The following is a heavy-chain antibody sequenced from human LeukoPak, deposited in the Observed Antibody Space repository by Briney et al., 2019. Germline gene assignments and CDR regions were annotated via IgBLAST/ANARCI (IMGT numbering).Heavy chain of an antibody. CDR1: GGTFSSYA. J-gene: IGHJ3*02. CDR2: IIPILGIA. Sequence: ASVKVSCKASGGTFSSYAISWVRQAPGQGLEWMGRIIPILGIANYAQKFQGRVTITADKSTSTAYMELSSLRSEDTAVYYRARDPVAYCGGDCYSLKAFDIWGQGTMVTVSS. D-gene: IGHD2-21*02. CDR3: ARDPVAYCGGDCYSLKAFDI. V-gene: IGHV1-69*04.